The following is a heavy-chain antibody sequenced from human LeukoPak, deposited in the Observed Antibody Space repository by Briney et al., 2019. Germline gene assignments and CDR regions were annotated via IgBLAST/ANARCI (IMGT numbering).Heavy chain of an antibody. CDR3: AKDHRQLLALDY. D-gene: IGHD2-2*01. CDR1: GFTFSSYA. V-gene: IGHV3-30-3*01. Sequence: GRSLRLSCAASGFTFSSYAMHWVRQAPGKGLEWVAVISYDGSNKYYADSVEGRFTISRDNSKNTLYLQMNSLRAEDTAVYYCAKDHRQLLALDYWGQGTLVTVSS. CDR2: ISYDGSNK. J-gene: IGHJ4*02.